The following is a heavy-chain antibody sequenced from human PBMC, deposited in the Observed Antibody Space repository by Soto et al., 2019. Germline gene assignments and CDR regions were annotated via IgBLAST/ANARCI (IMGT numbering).Heavy chain of an antibody. J-gene: IGHJ4*02. Sequence: VKVSCKASGYTFRNYGFSWVRQAPGQGLERMGWISGYNGNTNYAERLQGRVTMTTDTSTSTAYMELKNLRYDDTAVYYCAREGQLGYWGQGTPVTVSS. D-gene: IGHD6-6*01. V-gene: IGHV1-18*01. CDR3: AREGQLGY. CDR2: ISGYNGNT. CDR1: GYTFRNYG.